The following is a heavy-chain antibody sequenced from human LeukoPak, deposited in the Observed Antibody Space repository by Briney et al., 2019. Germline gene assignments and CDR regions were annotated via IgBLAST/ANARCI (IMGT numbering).Heavy chain of an antibody. D-gene: IGHD2-8*01. V-gene: IGHV3-23*01. J-gene: IGHJ6*03. Sequence: GGTLRLSCAASGFTFSSYGMSWVRQAPGKGLEWVSAISGSGGSTYYADSVKGRFTISRDNSKNTLYLQMNSLRAEDTAVYYCAKLYYTDYYMDVWGRGTTVTISS. CDR1: GFTFSSYG. CDR2: ISGSGGST. CDR3: AKLYYTDYYMDV.